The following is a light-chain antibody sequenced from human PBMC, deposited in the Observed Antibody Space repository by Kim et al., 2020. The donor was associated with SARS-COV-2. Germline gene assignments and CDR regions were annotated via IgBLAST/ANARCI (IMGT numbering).Light chain of an antibody. V-gene: IGKV3-15*01. Sequence: DIEMTQSPATLSVSPGERATLSCRASQSVNSNLAWYQQKPGQAPRILIYGASTRATGIPARFSGSGSGTEFTLTISSLQSEDFAVYYCQQYNNWPPLTFGGGTKVDIK. CDR3: QQYNNWPPLT. CDR2: GAS. CDR1: QSVNSN. J-gene: IGKJ4*01.